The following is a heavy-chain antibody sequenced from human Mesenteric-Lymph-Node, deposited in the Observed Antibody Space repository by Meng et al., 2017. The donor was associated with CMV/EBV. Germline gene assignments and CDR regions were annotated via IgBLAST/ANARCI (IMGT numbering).Heavy chain of an antibody. CDR3: ASLEIEYSSSSS. J-gene: IGHJ5*02. CDR2: IYYSGST. CDR1: GGSISSGGYY. D-gene: IGHD6-6*01. Sequence: CTVSGGSISSGGYYWSWLRQHPGQGLEWIGYIYYSGSTYYNPSLKSRVTISVDTSKNQFSLKLSSVTAADTAVYYCASLEIEYSSSSSWGQGTLVTVSS. V-gene: IGHV4-31*03.